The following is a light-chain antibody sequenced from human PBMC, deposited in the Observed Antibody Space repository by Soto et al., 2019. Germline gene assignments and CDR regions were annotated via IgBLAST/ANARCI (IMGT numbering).Light chain of an antibody. CDR3: QHYNSYSDA. CDR1: QTISSW. J-gene: IGKJ1*01. CDR2: KAS. Sequence: DIQMTQSPSTPSGSVGDRVTITCRASQTISSWLAWYQQKPGKAPKLLIYKASTLKSGVPSRFSGSGSGTEFTLTISSLQPDDFATYYCQHYNSYSDAFGQGTKVEIK. V-gene: IGKV1-5*03.